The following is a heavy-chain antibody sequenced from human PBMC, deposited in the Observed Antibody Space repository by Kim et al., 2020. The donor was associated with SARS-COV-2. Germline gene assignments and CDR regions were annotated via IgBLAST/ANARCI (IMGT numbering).Heavy chain of an antibody. V-gene: IGHV3-74*01. CDR3: ARDGGNHKGAFDY. D-gene: IGHD1-26*01. CDR1: GFTFSSNW. Sequence: GGSLRLSCAVSGFTFSSNWMHWVRQPPGKGLLWVSRINSDGSSTNYADSVKGRFTISRDNAKNTLYLQMNSLRDEDTAVYYCARDGGNHKGAFDYWGQGTLVTVSS. CDR2: INSDGSST. J-gene: IGHJ4*02.